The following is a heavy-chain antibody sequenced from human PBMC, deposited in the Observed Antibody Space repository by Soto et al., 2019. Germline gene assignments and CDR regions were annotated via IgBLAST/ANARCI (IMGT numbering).Heavy chain of an antibody. CDR2: INHSGRT. Sequence: SETLSLTCAVYGGSFSGYYWSWIRQPPGKGLEWIGEINHSGRTNYNPSLKSRVTISVDTSKNQFSLKLSSVTAADTAVYYCARGIATAGLFDYWGQGTLVTVSS. CDR3: ARGIATAGLFDY. J-gene: IGHJ4*02. D-gene: IGHD6-13*01. CDR1: GGSFSGYY. V-gene: IGHV4-34*01.